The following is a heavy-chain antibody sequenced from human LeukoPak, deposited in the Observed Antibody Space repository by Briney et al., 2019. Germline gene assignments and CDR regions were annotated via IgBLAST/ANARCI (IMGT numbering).Heavy chain of an antibody. V-gene: IGHV3-53*05. J-gene: IGHJ5*02. Sequence: GGSLRLSCAASGFTVSSDYMSWVRQAPGEGLEWVSVIYSGGSTYYADSVKGRFTISRDKSKKTVYLQINSLRFEDTAMYYCARNWFDPWGQGTLVTVSS. CDR3: ARNWFDP. CDR1: GFTVSSDY. CDR2: IYSGGST.